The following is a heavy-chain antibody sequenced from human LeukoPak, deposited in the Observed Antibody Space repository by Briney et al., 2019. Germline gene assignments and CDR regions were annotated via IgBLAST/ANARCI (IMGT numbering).Heavy chain of an antibody. CDR1: GFTFSRYG. V-gene: IGHV3-30*18. Sequence: PGGSLRLSCAASGFTFSRYGMHWVRQAPGKGLEWVAVISYDGSNKYYEDSVKGRFTISRDNSKNTLYLQMNSLRADDTAVYYCAKGVKGWTSFDYWGQGTLVTVSS. CDR2: ISYDGSNK. D-gene: IGHD2-15*01. J-gene: IGHJ4*02. CDR3: AKGVKGWTSFDY.